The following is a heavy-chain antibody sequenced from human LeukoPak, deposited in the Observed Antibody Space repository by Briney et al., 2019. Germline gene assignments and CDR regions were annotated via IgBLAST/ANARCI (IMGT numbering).Heavy chain of an antibody. J-gene: IGHJ4*02. V-gene: IGHV1-69*13. CDR1: GYTFTSYY. D-gene: IGHD2-15*01. CDR2: IISIFGTA. Sequence: SVQVSCQASGYTFTSYYMHSVRQPPGQGLAWMGGIISIFGTANYAQKFQGRVTITAGESTSTAYMELSSLRSEDTAVYYCARFSGGGSAKIDYWGQGTLVNVSS. CDR3: ARFSGGGSAKIDY.